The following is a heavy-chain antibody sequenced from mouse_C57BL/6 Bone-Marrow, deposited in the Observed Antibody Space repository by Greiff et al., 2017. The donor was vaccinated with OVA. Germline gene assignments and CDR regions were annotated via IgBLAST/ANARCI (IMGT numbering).Heavy chain of an antibody. D-gene: IGHD2-3*01. CDR3: ARSDGYYDWYFDV. V-gene: IGHV1-72*01. J-gene: IGHJ1*03. Sequence: QVQLQQPGPELVKPGASVKLSCKASGYTFTNYCMHWVKQSHGRSLEWIGTINPNNGGTSYNQKFKSKATLTVDNPSSTAYMQLSSLTSEDSAVYYCARSDGYYDWYFDVWGTGTTVTVSS. CDR1: GYTFTNYC. CDR2: INPNNGGT.